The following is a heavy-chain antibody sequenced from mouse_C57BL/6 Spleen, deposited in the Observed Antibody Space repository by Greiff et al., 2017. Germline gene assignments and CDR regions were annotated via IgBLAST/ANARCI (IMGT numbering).Heavy chain of an antibody. CDR2: FYPGSGSI. CDR1: GYTFTEYT. CDR3: ARHEEGTYYSNSYAMDY. J-gene: IGHJ4*01. D-gene: IGHD2-5*01. V-gene: IGHV1-62-2*01. Sequence: QVQLQQSGAELVKPGASVKLSCKASGYTFTEYTIHWVKQRSGQGLEWIGWFYPGSGSIKYNEKFKDKATLTADKSSSTVYMGLSRLTSEDSAVYFCARHEEGTYYSNSYAMDYWGQGTSVTVSS.